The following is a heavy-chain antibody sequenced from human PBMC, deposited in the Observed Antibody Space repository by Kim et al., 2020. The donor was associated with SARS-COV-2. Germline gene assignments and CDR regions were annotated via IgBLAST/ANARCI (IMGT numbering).Heavy chain of an antibody. CDR2: IYYSGST. CDR3: ARRGGSGWNGPYDY. Sequence: SETLSLTCTVSGGSISSYYWSWIRQPPGKGLEWIGYIYYSGSTNYNPSLKSRVTISVDTSKNQFSLKLSSVTAADTAVYYCARRGGSGWNGPYDYWGQGTLVTVSS. CDR1: GGSISSYY. D-gene: IGHD6-19*01. J-gene: IGHJ4*02. V-gene: IGHV4-59*08.